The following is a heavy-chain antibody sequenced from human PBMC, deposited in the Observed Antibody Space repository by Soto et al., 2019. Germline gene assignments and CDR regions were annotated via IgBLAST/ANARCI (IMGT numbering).Heavy chain of an antibody. J-gene: IGHJ4*02. Sequence: QLRLQESGPGLVKPSETLSLTCAVSGGSISNNTYYWGWIRQPPGKGLEWIGSVYYSGSTYYNPSLESRVTISVNTSKNQFSLKVNSVTTADTAVYYCARTFWFAELLTPFDYWSQGTLVTVSS. V-gene: IGHV4-39*01. CDR2: VYYSGST. D-gene: IGHD3-10*01. CDR3: ARTFWFAELLTPFDY. CDR1: GGSISNNTYY.